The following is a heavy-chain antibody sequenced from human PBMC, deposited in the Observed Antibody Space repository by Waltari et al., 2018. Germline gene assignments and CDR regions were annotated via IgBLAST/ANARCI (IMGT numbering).Heavy chain of an antibody. Sequence: EVQLVESGGDLAQPGGSLRLSCAASGFTFNNYIMNWVRQAPGKGLEWVAYISGSGNNIYYADSVKGRFTISRDNAKNSLNLQMSSLRVEDTAMYYRARGSDYLDWNVRVWGQGTLVTVSS. J-gene: IGHJ4*02. CDR2: ISGSGNNI. CDR1: GFTFNNYI. D-gene: IGHD3-9*01. CDR3: ARGSDYLDWNVRV. V-gene: IGHV3-48*01.